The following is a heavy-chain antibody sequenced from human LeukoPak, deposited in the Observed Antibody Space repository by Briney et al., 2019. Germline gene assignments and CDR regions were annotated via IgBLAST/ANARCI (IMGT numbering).Heavy chain of an antibody. CDR3: AREPGETDEGFEY. CDR1: GGSITNCC. CDR2: ISSTGNT. Sequence: PSETLSLTCTVSGGSITNCCWGWIRQPAGRGLDWIGRISSTGNTAYSPSLQSRVTMSVDTSKNQFSLKLNSMTAADTAVYYCAREPGETDEGFEYWGQGTLVTVSS. D-gene: IGHD1-14*01. J-gene: IGHJ4*02. V-gene: IGHV4-4*07.